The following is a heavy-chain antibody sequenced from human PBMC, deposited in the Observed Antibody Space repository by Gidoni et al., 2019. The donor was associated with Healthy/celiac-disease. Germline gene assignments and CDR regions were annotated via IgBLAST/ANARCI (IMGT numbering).Heavy chain of an antibody. CDR3: ARDELRSYYDSSGYHYYGMDV. J-gene: IGHJ6*02. V-gene: IGHV3-21*01. CDR1: GFTFSSYS. Sequence: EVQLVESGGGLVKPGGSLRLSCAASGFTFSSYSMNWVRQAPGKGLEWVSSISSSSSYIYYADSVKGRFTISRDNAKNSLYLQMNSLRAEDTAVYYCARDELRSYYDSSGYHYYGMDVWGQGTTVTVSS. CDR2: ISSSSSYI. D-gene: IGHD3-22*01.